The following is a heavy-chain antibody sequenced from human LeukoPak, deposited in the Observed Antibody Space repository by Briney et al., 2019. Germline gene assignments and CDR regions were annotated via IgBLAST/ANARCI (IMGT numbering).Heavy chain of an antibody. V-gene: IGHV1-8*01. D-gene: IGHD3-22*01. CDR3: ARGYYDSSDYEYFQH. Sequence: ASVKVSCKASGYTFTSYDINWVRQATGQGLEWMGWMNPNSGNTGYAQEFQGRVTMTRDTSIVTAYMELSRLRSDDTAVYFCARGYYDSSDYEYFQHWGQGTLVTVSS. J-gene: IGHJ1*01. CDR2: MNPNSGNT. CDR1: GYTFTSYD.